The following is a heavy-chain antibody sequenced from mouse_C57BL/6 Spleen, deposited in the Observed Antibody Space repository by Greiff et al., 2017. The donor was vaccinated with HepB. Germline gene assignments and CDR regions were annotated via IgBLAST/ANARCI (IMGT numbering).Heavy chain of an antibody. CDR1: GYTFTSYW. V-gene: IGHV1-50*01. CDR2: IDPSDSYT. D-gene: IGHD2-5*01. J-gene: IGHJ3*01. Sequence: VQLQQPGAELVKPGASVKLSCKASGYTFTSYWMQWVKQRPGQGLEWIGGIDPSDSYTNYNQKFKGKATLTVDTSSSTAYMQLSSLTSEDSAVYYCARAYSNYGGFAYWGQGTLVTVSA. CDR3: ARAYSNYGGFAY.